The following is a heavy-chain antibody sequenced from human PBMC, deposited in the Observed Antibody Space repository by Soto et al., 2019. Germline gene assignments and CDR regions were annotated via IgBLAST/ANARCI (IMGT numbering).Heavy chain of an antibody. Sequence: QVQLVQSGAEEKKPGASVKVSCKASGYTFTSYAMHWVRQAPGQRLEWMGWINAGNGNTKYSQKFQGRVTITRATSASTAYMALSSLSSEDTAVYSCARAPGGSSSFVVYGGQGTLVTVSS. D-gene: IGHD6-6*01. CDR3: ARAPGGSSSFVVY. J-gene: IGHJ4*02. CDR2: INAGNGNT. CDR1: GYTFTSYA. V-gene: IGHV1-3*05.